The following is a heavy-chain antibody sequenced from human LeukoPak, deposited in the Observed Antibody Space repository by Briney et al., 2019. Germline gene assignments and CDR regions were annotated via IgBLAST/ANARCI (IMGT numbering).Heavy chain of an antibody. CDR3: ARDGDHSSSSLSWFDP. CDR2: INPSGGST. V-gene: IGHV1-46*01. Sequence: ASVKVSCKASGYTFTSYDINWVRQAPGQGLEWMGIINPSGGSTTYAQKFQGRVTMTSDMSTSTVYMELSSLRSEDTAVYYCARDGDHSSSSLSWFDPWGQGTLVTVSS. D-gene: IGHD6-6*01. CDR1: GYTFTSYD. J-gene: IGHJ5*02.